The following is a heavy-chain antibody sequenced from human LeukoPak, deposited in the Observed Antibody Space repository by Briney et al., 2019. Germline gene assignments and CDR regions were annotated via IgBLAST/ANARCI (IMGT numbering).Heavy chain of an antibody. V-gene: IGHV3-30*04. CDR1: GFTFSSYA. D-gene: IGHD4-17*01. CDR3: ARDGAPNYGDYAEIDY. CDR2: ISYDGSNK. J-gene: IGHJ4*02. Sequence: PGRSLRLSCAASGFTFSSYAMHWVRQAPGKGLEWVAVISYDGSNKYYADSVKGRFTISRDNSKNTLYLQMNSLRAEDTAVYYCARDGAPNYGDYAEIDYWGQGTLVTVSS.